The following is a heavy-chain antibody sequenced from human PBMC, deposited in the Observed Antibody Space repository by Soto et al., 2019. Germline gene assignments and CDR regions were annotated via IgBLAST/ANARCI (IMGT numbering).Heavy chain of an antibody. V-gene: IGHV4-59*01. CDR3: ARDSVGSGYD. J-gene: IGHJ4*02. CDR1: GGSISGYY. D-gene: IGHD5-12*01. Sequence: QVQLQESGPGLVKPSETLSLTCAVSGGSISGYYWRWIRQPPGKRLAWIGYIYYSGYTNYNPSRKSRVTISVDRSKNQFSLELRSVTASDTAVYYCARDSVGSGYDWGQGTLVTVSS. CDR2: IYYSGYT.